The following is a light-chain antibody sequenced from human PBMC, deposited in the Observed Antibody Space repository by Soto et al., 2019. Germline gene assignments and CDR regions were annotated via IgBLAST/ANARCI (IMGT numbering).Light chain of an antibody. Sequence: DIQMTQSPSSLSASVGDRVTITCRASQGIGNNLGWFQQKVGRAPKRLIYAASSLEGGVPLRFSGSGSGTEFTLTISSLQPDDFATYYCQQHEAYPRTFGQGTKVEIK. J-gene: IGKJ1*01. CDR2: AAS. V-gene: IGKV1-17*01. CDR1: QGIGNN. CDR3: QQHEAYPRT.